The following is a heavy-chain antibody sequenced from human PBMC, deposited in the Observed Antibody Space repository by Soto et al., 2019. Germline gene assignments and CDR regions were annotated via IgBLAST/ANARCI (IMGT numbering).Heavy chain of an antibody. D-gene: IGHD1-26*01. CDR2: ISSSSSTI. Sequence: GGSLRLSCAASGFTFSSYSMNWVRQAPGQGLEWVSYISSSSSTIYYADSVKGRFTISRDNSKNTLYLQMNSLRAEDTAVYYCAKDGIGVPYSGSPDYFDYWGQGALVTVSS. CDR3: AKDGIGVPYSGSPDYFDY. CDR1: GFTFSSYS. J-gene: IGHJ4*02. V-gene: IGHV3-48*01.